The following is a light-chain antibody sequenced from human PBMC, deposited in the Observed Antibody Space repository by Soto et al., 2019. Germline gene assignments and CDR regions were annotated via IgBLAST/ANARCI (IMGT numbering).Light chain of an antibody. CDR2: EAS. J-gene: IGKJ4*01. Sequence: DIQMTQSPSSLSASVGDRVTITCRASQSISSWLAWYQQRPGKAPKLLIYEASIFESGVPSRFSGSGSGTEFTLTISSLQPDDFATYYCQQYNNWPLTFGGGTKV. CDR3: QQYNNWPLT. V-gene: IGKV1-5*03. CDR1: QSISSW.